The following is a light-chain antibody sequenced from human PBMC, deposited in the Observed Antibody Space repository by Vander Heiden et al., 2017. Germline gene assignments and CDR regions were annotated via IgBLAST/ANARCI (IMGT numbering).Light chain of an antibody. CDR3: QQRDSWPHT. Sequence: EIVLTQSPATLSLSPGERATLSCSASQSVSSHLAWYQQTPGQAPRLLIYDASIRATGIPGRFSGSGSGTDFTLIISSLEPEDFAVYYCQQRDSWPHTFGQGTKLEIK. J-gene: IGKJ2*01. CDR1: QSVSSH. CDR2: DAS. V-gene: IGKV3-11*01.